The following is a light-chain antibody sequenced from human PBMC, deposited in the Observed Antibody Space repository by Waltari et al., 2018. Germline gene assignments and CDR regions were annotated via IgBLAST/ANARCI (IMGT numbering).Light chain of an antibody. J-gene: IGKJ2*01. CDR3: MQALQTSYT. Sequence: DVVMTQSPLSLPVTPGEPASLSCRSSQSLLHCNGYNYLDWYLQKQGQSPQLLIYLGFNRASGVPDRFSGSGSGTDFTLKVSRVEAEDVGVYYCMQALQTSYTFGQGTKLEIK. CDR1: QSLLHCNGYNY. V-gene: IGKV2-28*01. CDR2: LGF.